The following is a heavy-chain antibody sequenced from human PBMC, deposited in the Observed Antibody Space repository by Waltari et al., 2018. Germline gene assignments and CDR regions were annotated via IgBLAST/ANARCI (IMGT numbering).Heavy chain of an antibody. CDR1: GFTFDDFA. V-gene: IGHV3-9*03. Sequence: EVQLVESGGGLVQPGRSLRLSCAASGFTFDDFAMHWVRQAPVKGMEWVYGISWNMGRIGHAVSVKRRFTISRDNAKNALYLQRNMLRAEYMALYYCAKGGDSSGRWGFDYWVQGTLVTVSS. D-gene: IGHD3-22*01. J-gene: IGHJ4*02. CDR2: ISWNMGRI. CDR3: AKGGDSSGRWGFDY.